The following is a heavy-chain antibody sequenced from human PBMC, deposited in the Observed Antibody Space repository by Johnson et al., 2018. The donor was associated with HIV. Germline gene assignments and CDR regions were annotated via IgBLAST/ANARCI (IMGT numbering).Heavy chain of an antibody. J-gene: IGHJ3*02. CDR1: GFTFSSYA. D-gene: IGHD6-19*01. Sequence: VQLVESGGGLVQPGGSLRLSCAASGFTFSSYAMSWVRQAPGKGLEWVSVISGSGGCTYYADSVKGRFTISRDNSKNTLYLQMNSLRAEDTAVYYCVRGGAVAPSSGFDIWGQGTKVTVSS. V-gene: IGHV3-23*04. CDR2: ISGSGGCT. CDR3: VRGGAVAPSSGFDI.